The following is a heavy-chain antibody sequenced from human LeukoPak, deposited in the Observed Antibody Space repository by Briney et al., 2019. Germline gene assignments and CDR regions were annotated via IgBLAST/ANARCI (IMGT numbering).Heavy chain of an antibody. CDR3: IRPRATTTAYWFDP. J-gene: IGHJ5*02. CDR2: IRSKANSYAT. D-gene: IGHD4-17*01. V-gene: IGHV3-73*01. CDR1: GFTFSGSA. Sequence: PGGSLRLSCAASGFTFSGSAMHWVRQASGRGLEWVGRIRSKANSYATAYAASVEGRFIISRDDSKNTAYLQMNSLKTEDTAVYYCIRPRATTTAYWFDPWGQGTLVTVSS.